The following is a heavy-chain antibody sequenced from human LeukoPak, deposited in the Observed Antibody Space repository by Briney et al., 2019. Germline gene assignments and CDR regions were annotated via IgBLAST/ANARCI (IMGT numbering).Heavy chain of an antibody. D-gene: IGHD2-2*02. V-gene: IGHV4-30-4*08. Sequence: SETLSLTCTVSGGSISSGGYYWSWIRQHPGKGLEWIGYIYYSGSTYFNPSLKSRVTMSVDTSKNQFSLKLSSVTAADAAVYYCARTRYCSSTSCYTDYYYMDVWGKGTTVTVSS. CDR2: IYYSGST. J-gene: IGHJ6*03. CDR1: GGSISSGGYY. CDR3: ARTRYCSSTSCYTDYYYMDV.